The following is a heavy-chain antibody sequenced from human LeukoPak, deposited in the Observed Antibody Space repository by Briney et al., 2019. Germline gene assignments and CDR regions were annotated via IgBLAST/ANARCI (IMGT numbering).Heavy chain of an antibody. D-gene: IGHD1-26*01. Sequence: SETLSLTCTVSGGSISSSTYYWGWIRQPPGKGLEWIGSMYYSSGNTYYNPSLKSRVTISVDTSKNQFSLKLTSVTAADTAVYYCARCSRERHYFYYYYHMDVWGTGTTVTVSS. CDR2: MYYSSGNT. V-gene: IGHV4-39*07. CDR1: GGSISSSTYY. J-gene: IGHJ6*03. CDR3: ARCSRERHYFYYYYHMDV.